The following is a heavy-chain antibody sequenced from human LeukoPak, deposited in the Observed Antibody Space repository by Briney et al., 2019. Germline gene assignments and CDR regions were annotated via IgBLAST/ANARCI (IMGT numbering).Heavy chain of an antibody. D-gene: IGHD4-23*01. CDR2: MTGSGMST. Sequence: GGPLRLSCAASGFNYGNYVMSWVRQAPGKGLEWVSSMTGSGMSTYYADSVKGRFTISRDNSKNMLYLQMNSLRAEDTAVYYCAKGAVVIKFLFDSWGQGTLVTVSS. V-gene: IGHV3-23*01. CDR3: AKGAVVIKFLFDS. CDR1: GFNYGNYV. J-gene: IGHJ4*02.